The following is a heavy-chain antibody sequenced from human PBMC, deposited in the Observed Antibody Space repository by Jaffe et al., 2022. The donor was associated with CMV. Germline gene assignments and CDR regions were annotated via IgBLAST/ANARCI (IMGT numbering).Heavy chain of an antibody. D-gene: IGHD6-19*01. CDR2: ISSVSSTI. CDR3: AGDPWLADF. J-gene: IGHJ4*02. V-gene: IGHV3-48*02. Sequence: EVHLVESGGGLVQPGGSLRLSCAASGFIFSSYAMNWVRQAPGKGLEWVSYISSVSSTINYADSVKGRFTISRDNANNSLYLQMNSLRDEDTAVYYCAGDPWLADFWGQGTLVTVSS. CDR1: GFIFSSYA.